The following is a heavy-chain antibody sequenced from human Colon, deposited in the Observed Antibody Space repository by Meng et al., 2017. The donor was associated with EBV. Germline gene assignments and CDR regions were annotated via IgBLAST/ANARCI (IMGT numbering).Heavy chain of an antibody. D-gene: IGHD2-21*02. V-gene: IGHV4-4*02. CDR3: ARVGAYCGGDCYHPR. Sequence: VQRRGWGPGLLKPSGTLSLTCAVSGGSLSSRNWWSWVRQPPGKGLEWIGEIYHSGSTNYNPSLKSRVTISVDESKNQFSLRLSSVTAADTAVYYCARVGAYCGGDCYHPRWGQGTLVTVSS. J-gene: IGHJ4*02. CDR2: IYHSGST. CDR1: GGSLSSRNW.